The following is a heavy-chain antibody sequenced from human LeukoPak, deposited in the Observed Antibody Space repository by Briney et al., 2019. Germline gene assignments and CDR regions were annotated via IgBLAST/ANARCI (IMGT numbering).Heavy chain of an antibody. Sequence: GGSLRLSCAASGFTFSDYYMSWIRQAPGKGLEWVSYISSSGSTIYYADSVKGRFTISRDNAKNSLYLQMNSLRAEDTAVYYCARDGKYYYGSGELNWFDPWGQGTLVTVSS. CDR2: ISSSGSTI. V-gene: IGHV3-11*01. D-gene: IGHD3-10*01. CDR3: ARDGKYYYGSGELNWFDP. J-gene: IGHJ5*02. CDR1: GFTFSDYY.